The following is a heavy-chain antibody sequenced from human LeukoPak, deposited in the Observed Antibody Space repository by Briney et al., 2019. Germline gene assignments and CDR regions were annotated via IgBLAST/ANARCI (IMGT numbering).Heavy chain of an antibody. Sequence: WASVKVSCKASGGTFSSYAIRWVRQAPGQGLEWMGRIIPILGIANYAQKFQGRVTITADKSTSTAYMELSSLRSEDTAVYYCARMKLEMATTDYYYGMDVWGQGTTVTVSS. CDR1: GGTFSSYA. CDR3: ARMKLEMATTDYYYGMDV. V-gene: IGHV1-69*04. J-gene: IGHJ6*02. D-gene: IGHD5-12*01. CDR2: IIPILGIA.